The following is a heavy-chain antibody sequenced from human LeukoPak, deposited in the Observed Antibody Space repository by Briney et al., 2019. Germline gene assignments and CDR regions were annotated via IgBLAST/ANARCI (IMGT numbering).Heavy chain of an antibody. V-gene: IGHV3-23*01. CDR2: ISGGST. J-gene: IGHJ5*02. CDR3: AKVPAVAGKKNWFDP. Sequence: GGSLRLSCAAAGFTFSNYAMSWVRQAPGKGLEWVSAISGGSTFYADSVKGRFTISRDNPKNTLYLQINSLRAEDTAVYYCAKVPAVAGKKNWFDPWGQGTLVTVSS. D-gene: IGHD6-19*01. CDR1: GFTFSNYA.